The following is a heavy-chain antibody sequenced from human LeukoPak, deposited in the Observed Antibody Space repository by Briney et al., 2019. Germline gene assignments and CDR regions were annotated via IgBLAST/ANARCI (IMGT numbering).Heavy chain of an antibody. CDR1: GFTFSSYA. D-gene: IGHD2-2*01. J-gene: IGHJ4*02. V-gene: IGHV3-30*01. CDR2: ISYDGSNK. CDR3: ARGECSSTSCYHGY. Sequence: GGSLRLSCAASGFTFSSYAMHWVRQAPGKGLEWVAVISYDGSNKYYADSVKGRFTISRDNSKNTLYLQINSLRAEDTAVYYCARGECSSTSCYHGYWGQGTLVTVSS.